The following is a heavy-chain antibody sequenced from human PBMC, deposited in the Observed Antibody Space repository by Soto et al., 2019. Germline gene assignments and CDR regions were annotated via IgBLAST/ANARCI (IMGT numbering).Heavy chain of an antibody. CDR1: GGSFSGYY. CDR3: ARLYWKGAFRTNWFDP. J-gene: IGHJ5*02. Sequence: NPSETLSLTCAVYGGSFSGYYWSWIRQPPGKGLEWIGEINHSGSTNYNPSLKSRVTISVDTSKNQFSLKLSSVTAADTAVYYCARLYWKGAFRTNWFDPWGQGTLVTVSS. D-gene: IGHD2-15*01. CDR2: INHSGST. V-gene: IGHV4-34*01.